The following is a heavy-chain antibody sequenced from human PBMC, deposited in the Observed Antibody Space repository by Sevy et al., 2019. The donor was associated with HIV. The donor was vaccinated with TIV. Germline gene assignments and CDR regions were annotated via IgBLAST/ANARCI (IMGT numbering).Heavy chain of an antibody. J-gene: IGHJ4*02. Sequence: GGSLRLSCAASGFTFSSYAMRWVRQAPGKGLEWVSAISGSGGSTYYADSVKGRFTISRDNSKNTLYLQMNSLRAEDTAVYYCARHDYGDYIDSYWGQGTLVTVSS. D-gene: IGHD4-17*01. CDR2: ISGSGGST. CDR1: GFTFSSYA. CDR3: ARHDYGDYIDSY. V-gene: IGHV3-23*01.